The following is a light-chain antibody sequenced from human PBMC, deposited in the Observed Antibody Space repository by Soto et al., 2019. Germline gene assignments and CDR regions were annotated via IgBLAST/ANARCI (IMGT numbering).Light chain of an antibody. CDR1: QNIRRY. CDR2: ITS. Sequence: DIQLTQSPSLLSASIGGRVTITCRGSQNIRRYLNWYQQRPGEAPKLLLYITSSLQSGVPSRFSGSGSGTDVTLTSSSLQPEDFATYYCQQSYSTPSTFGQGTRLEIK. J-gene: IGKJ5*01. CDR3: QQSYSTPST. V-gene: IGKV1-39*01.